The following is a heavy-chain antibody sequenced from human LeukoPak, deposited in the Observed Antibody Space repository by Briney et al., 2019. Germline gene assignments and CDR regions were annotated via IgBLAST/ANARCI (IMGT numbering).Heavy chain of an antibody. Sequence: PGGSLRLSCSASGYTFSSYSMNWVRQAPGKGLEWVSSISSSSSYIYYADSVKGRFSISRDNAKNSLFLQMNSLRDEDTAMYYCARWITSQNIVFDYWGQGNLVTLSS. CDR1: GYTFSSYS. D-gene: IGHD1-14*01. V-gene: IGHV3-21*01. CDR2: ISSSSSYI. CDR3: ARWITSQNIVFDY. J-gene: IGHJ4*02.